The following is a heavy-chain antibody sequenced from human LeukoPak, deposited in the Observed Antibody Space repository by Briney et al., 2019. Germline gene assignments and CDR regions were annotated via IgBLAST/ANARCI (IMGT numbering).Heavy chain of an antibody. CDR1: AFTFSNYA. CDR2: ISGSGDNT. CDR3: ARPSNTVNYYYYYMDV. Sequence: SGGSLRLSCAASAFTFSNYAMSWVRQAPGKGLEWVSAISGSGDNTYYADSVKGRFTVSRDNSKNTLYLQMNSLRPEDTAVYYCARPSNTVNYYYYYMDVWGKGTTVTVSS. V-gene: IGHV3-23*01. D-gene: IGHD4-17*01. J-gene: IGHJ6*03.